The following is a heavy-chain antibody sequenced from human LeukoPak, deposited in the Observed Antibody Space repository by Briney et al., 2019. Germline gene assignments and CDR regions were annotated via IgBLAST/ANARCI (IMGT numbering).Heavy chain of an antibody. CDR2: INPTGTGT. V-gene: IGHV1-46*01. CDR1: GYIFTRYG. D-gene: IGHD2-8*02. CDR3: AREESGGYFDY. Sequence: ASVKVSCKASGYIFTRYGVTWVRQAPGQGLEWMGLINPTGTGTNYAQKFRGRVTLTRDTSTTTVYMELSSLRSEDTAVYYCAREESGGYFDYWGQGTLVTVSS. J-gene: IGHJ4*02.